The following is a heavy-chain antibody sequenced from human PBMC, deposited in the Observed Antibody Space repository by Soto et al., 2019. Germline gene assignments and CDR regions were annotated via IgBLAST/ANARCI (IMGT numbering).Heavy chain of an antibody. CDR2: ISASGASS. D-gene: IGHD6-13*01. V-gene: IGHV3-23*01. CDR1: GFTFTNYA. Sequence: GGSLRLSCVASGFTFTNYAMNWVRQAPGKGLEWVSDISASGASSFYADSVKGRFTISRDNSEKTLFLQMSSLRAEDTAVYYCAKDVNDVYSKTEALVSAFDIWGQGTTVTVSS. J-gene: IGHJ3*02. CDR3: AKDVNDVYSKTEALVSAFDI.